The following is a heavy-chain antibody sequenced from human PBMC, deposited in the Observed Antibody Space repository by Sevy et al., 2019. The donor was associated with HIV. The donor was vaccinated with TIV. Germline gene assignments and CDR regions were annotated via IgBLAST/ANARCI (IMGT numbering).Heavy chain of an antibody. Sequence: GGSLRLSCSASEFTFSSYAMSWVRQAPGKGLEWVSSISGSGRFTYYADFVEGRFIISRDNSKNTLSVQMNSLRAEDMAVYYCAYYDSSVLNYFDYWGQGTLVTVSS. CDR1: EFTFSSYA. CDR3: AYYDSSVLNYFDY. V-gene: IGHV3-23*01. J-gene: IGHJ4*02. CDR2: ISGSGRFT. D-gene: IGHD3-22*01.